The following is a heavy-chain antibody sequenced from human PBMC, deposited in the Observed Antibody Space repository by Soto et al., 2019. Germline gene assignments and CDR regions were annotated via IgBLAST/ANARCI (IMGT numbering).Heavy chain of an antibody. V-gene: IGHV4-4*02. CDR3: ARGRFYAFDI. CDR2: IDHSGTT. CDR1: GVSISIPNW. Sequence: SETLSLTCAVSGVSISIPNWWAWVRQAPGKGLEWIGEIDHSGTTNYNPSLNSRITISLDRSKNQFSLRLSSVAAADTAVYFCARGRFYAFDIWGQGTMVT. J-gene: IGHJ3*02.